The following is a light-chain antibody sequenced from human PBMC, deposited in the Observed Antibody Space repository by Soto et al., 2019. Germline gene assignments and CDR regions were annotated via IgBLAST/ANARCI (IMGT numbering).Light chain of an antibody. CDR2: EVS. V-gene: IGLV2-8*01. Sequence: QSALTQPPSASGSPGQSVTISCTGTSRDVGGYNYVSWYQQHPGKAPKLMIYEVSKRPSGVPDRFSGSKSGNTASLTVSGLQAEDVADYYCSSYAGSNNYVFGTGTKLTVL. J-gene: IGLJ1*01. CDR3: SSYAGSNNYV. CDR1: SRDVGGYNY.